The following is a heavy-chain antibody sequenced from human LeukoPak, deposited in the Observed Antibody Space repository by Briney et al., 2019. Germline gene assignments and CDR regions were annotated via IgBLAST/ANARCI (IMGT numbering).Heavy chain of an antibody. J-gene: IGHJ6*02. Sequence: GASVTVSCKASGYTFTGYYMHWVRQAPGQGLEWMGWINPNSGGTNYAQKFQGRVTMTRDTSISTAYMELSRLRSDDTAVYYCASPYCGGDCYYYYGMDVWGQGTTVTVSS. V-gene: IGHV1-2*02. D-gene: IGHD2-21*02. CDR2: INPNSGGT. CDR1: GYTFTGYY. CDR3: ASPYCGGDCYYYYGMDV.